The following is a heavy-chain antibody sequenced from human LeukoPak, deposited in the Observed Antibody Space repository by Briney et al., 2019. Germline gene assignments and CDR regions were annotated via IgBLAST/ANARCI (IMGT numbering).Heavy chain of an antibody. CDR2: INSKSGGT. CDR3: ARARYCSSTSCYGFDY. V-gene: IGHV1-2*02. J-gene: IGHJ4*02. Sequence: GASVKVSCKASGYTFTSYDINWVRQATGQGLEWMGWINSKSGGTNYAQKFQGRVTMTRDTSISTAYMELSRLRSDDTAVYYCARARYCSSTSCYGFDYWGQGTLVTVSS. CDR1: GYTFTSYD. D-gene: IGHD2-2*01.